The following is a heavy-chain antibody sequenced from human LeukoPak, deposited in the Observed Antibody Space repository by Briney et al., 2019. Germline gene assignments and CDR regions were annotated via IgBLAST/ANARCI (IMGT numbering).Heavy chain of an antibody. V-gene: IGHV3-21*01. CDR3: ARAGPTMVRGVGYDY. J-gene: IGHJ4*02. CDR1: GFTFSSYS. D-gene: IGHD3-10*01. CDR2: ISSSSSYI. Sequence: GGSLRLSCAASGFTFSSYSMNWVRQAPGKGLEWVSSISSSSSYIYYADSVKGRFTISRDNAKNSLYPQMNSLRAEDTAVYYCARAGPTMVRGVGYDYWGQGTLVTVSS.